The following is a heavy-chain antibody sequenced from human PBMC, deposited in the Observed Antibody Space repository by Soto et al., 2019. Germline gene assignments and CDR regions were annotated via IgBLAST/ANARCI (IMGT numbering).Heavy chain of an antibody. CDR3: ARDHLAAVAVPYYYYGMDV. CDR1: GGSISSSSYY. J-gene: IGHJ6*02. CDR2: IYYSGST. V-gene: IGHV4-39*02. Sequence: PSETLSLTCTVSGGSISSSSYYWGWIRQPPGKGLEWIGSIYYSGSTYYNPSLKSRVTISVDTLYLQMNSLRAEDTAVYYCARDHLAAVAVPYYYYGMDVWGQGTTVTVSS. D-gene: IGHD6-19*01.